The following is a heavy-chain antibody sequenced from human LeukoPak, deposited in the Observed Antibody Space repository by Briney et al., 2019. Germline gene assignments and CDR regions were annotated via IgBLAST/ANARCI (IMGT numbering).Heavy chain of an antibody. D-gene: IGHD6-13*01. CDR2: FDPEDGET. CDR3: ATGLSYSSSFT. V-gene: IGHV1-24*01. CDR1: GYTLTELS. Sequence: ASVTVSCKVSGYTLTELSMHWVRQAPGKGLEWMGAFDPEDGETIYAQKFQGRVTMTEDTSTDTAYMELSSLRSEDTAVYYCATGLSYSSSFTWGQGTLVTVSS. J-gene: IGHJ5*02.